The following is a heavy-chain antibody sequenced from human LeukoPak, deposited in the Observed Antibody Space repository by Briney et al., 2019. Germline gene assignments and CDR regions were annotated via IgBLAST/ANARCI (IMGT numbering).Heavy chain of an antibody. Sequence: SETLSLTCTVSGGSISSSGYYWDWSRQPPGKGLEWIGSISYSGSPYYNPSLKSRVTISVDMSKNQFSVKLTSVTAADTAVYYCATGGGIAVADSWGQGTLVTVSS. V-gene: IGHV4-39*01. J-gene: IGHJ4*02. CDR3: ATGGGIAVADS. D-gene: IGHD6-19*01. CDR2: ISYSGSP. CDR1: GGSISSSGYY.